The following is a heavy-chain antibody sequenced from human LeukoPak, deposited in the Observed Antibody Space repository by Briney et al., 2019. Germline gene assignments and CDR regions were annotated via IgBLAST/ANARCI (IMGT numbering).Heavy chain of an antibody. V-gene: IGHV4-30-4*01. J-gene: IGHJ4*02. D-gene: IGHD5-24*01. Sequence: PSETLSLTCTVSAYSISRSYWSWIRQPPGKGLEWIGYIYYSGSTYYNPSLKSRVTISVDTSKNQFSLKLSSVTAADTAVYYCAREGYTLPFDYWGQGTLVTVSS. CDR3: AREGYTLPFDY. CDR2: IYYSGST. CDR1: AYSISRSY.